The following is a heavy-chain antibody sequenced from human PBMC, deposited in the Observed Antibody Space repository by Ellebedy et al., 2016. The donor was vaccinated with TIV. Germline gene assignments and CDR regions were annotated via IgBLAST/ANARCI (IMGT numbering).Heavy chain of an antibody. CDR3: PRGGLYGTSVEGFDY. V-gene: IGHV3-48*03. CDR1: GFTFSRHD. Sequence: PGGSLRLSCAASGFTFSRHDMNWVRQAPGKGLEWLSYISRVGSTIYYADSVKGRFTISRDSAKSSLFLQMNSLRPEDTAVYYCPRGGLYGTSVEGFDYWGQGTLVTVSS. CDR2: ISRVGSTI. D-gene: IGHD4-17*01. J-gene: IGHJ4*02.